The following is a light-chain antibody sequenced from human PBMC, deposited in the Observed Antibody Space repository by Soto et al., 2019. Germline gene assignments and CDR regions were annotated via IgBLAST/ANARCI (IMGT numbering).Light chain of an antibody. Sequence: EIVMTQSPATLSVSPGEISTLSCRASQSVSSNLASYQQKPGQAPRLLIYGASTRATGIPARFSGSGSGTAFTLPISSLKPADFAAYYCQQYNNWHPITFGQGTRLEIK. J-gene: IGKJ5*01. V-gene: IGKV3-15*01. CDR1: QSVSSN. CDR3: QQYNNWHPIT. CDR2: GAS.